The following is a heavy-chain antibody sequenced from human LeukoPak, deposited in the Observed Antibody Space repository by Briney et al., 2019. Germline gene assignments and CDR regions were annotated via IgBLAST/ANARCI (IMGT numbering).Heavy chain of an antibody. Sequence: SVKVSCKASGGTFSSYAISWVRQAPGQGLEWMGGIIPIFGTANYAQKFQGRVTITADESTSTAYMELSSLRSEDTAVYYCARGGIDYGDWKRPTEPNYYYYGMDVWGQGTTVTVSS. J-gene: IGHJ6*02. D-gene: IGHD4-17*01. CDR1: GGTFSSYA. V-gene: IGHV1-69*01. CDR3: ARGGIDYGDWKRPTEPNYYYYGMDV. CDR2: IIPIFGTA.